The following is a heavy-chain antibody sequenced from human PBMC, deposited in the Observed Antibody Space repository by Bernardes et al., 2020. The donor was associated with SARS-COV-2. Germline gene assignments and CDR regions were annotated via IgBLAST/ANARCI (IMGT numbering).Heavy chain of an antibody. CDR2: IYYSGST. J-gene: IGHJ6*02. CDR3: ARQDIGAIFGVVITPAGMDG. CDR1: CVSISSYY. D-gene: IGHD3-3*01. V-gene: IGHV4-59*08. Sequence: EKLSLTSTFSCVSISSYYWSWILPPPGKGLEWIGYIYYSGSTNYNPSLESRVTISVDTSKNQFSLKLSSVTAADTAVYYCARQDIGAIFGVVITPAGMDGWGQGTTVTVSS.